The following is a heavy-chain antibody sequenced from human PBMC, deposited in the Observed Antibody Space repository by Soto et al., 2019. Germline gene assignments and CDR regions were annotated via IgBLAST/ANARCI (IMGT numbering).Heavy chain of an antibody. CDR1: GFSVSSSY. D-gene: IGHD3-16*02. V-gene: IGHV3-66*01. Sequence: GGSLRLSCAASGFSVSSSYMSWVRQAPGKGLEWVSVFFSGDNTYFADSVKGRFTISRDNSKNTVYLQMNSLRVEDTAVYYCARARSRSGRGLWGSYRENRVSFDYWGQGTLVTVSS. J-gene: IGHJ4*02. CDR2: FFSGDNT. CDR3: ARARSRSGRGLWGSYRENRVSFDY.